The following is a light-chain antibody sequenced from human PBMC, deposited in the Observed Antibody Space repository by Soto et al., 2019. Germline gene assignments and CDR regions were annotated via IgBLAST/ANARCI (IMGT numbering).Light chain of an antibody. J-gene: IGLJ2*01. CDR2: DVS. CDR3: CSYVGWYSLI. V-gene: IGLV2-11*01. Sequence: QSALTQPRSVSGSPGQSVTISCTGTSSDVGGYNYVSWYQQHPGKAPKLMIFDVSKRPSGVPDRFAGSKSGNTASLTISGLQAEDEADYYCCSYVGWYSLIFGEGTKLTVL. CDR1: SSDVGGYNY.